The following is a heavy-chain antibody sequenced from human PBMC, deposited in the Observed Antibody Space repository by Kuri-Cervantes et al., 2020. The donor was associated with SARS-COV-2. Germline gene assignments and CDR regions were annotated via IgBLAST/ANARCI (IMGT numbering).Heavy chain of an antibody. D-gene: IGHD5-18*01. CDR1: GFTFSSCW. CDR2: IKQDGSEK. J-gene: IGHJ2*01. Sequence: GESLKISCAASGFTFSSCWMSWVRQAPGKGLEWVANIKQDGSEKYYVDSVKGRFTISRDNAKNSLYLQMNSLRAEDTAVYYCARDRRIQLWLYGSWYFDLWGRGTLVTVSS. CDR3: ARDRRIQLWLYGSWYFDL. V-gene: IGHV3-7*01.